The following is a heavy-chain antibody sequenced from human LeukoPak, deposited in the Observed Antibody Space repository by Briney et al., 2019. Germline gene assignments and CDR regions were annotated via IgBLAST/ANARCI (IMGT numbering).Heavy chain of an antibody. Sequence: ASVKVSCKASGYTFTGYYMHWVRQAPGQGLEWMGWTNPNSGGTNYAQKFQGRVTMTRDTSISTAYMELSRLRSDDTAVYYCARQYDFWSGYYEYYFDYWGQGTLVTVSS. CDR2: TNPNSGGT. J-gene: IGHJ4*02. CDR1: GYTFTGYY. D-gene: IGHD3-3*01. CDR3: ARQYDFWSGYYEYYFDY. V-gene: IGHV1-2*02.